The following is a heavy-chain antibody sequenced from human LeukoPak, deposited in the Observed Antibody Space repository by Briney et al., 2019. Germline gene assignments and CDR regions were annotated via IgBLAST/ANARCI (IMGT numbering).Heavy chain of an antibody. CDR2: IKEDGSEK. D-gene: IGHD6-19*01. V-gene: IGHV3-7*01. J-gene: IGHJ4*02. CDR1: GFTFTRDW. Sequence: GGFLRLSCTASGFTFTRDWTAWVRQAPGKGLEWVANIKEDGSEKNYVDSVRGRFTISRDNAENSVYLQMNDLRAEDTGVYYCVTKEPSTSGWSYWGQGTLVTVSS. CDR3: VTKEPSTSGWSY.